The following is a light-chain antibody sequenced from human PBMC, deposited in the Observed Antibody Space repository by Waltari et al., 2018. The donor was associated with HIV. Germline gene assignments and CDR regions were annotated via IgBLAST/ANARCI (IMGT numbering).Light chain of an antibody. J-gene: IGLJ2*01. CDR1: NSNIGRNT. V-gene: IGLV1-44*01. CDR2: SNY. Sequence: QSVLTQPPSASGTPGQRVTISCSGSNSNIGRNTVNWYRQIPGTAPRLLIYSNYQRPSGVPDRFSGSRSGTSASLAISGLQSEDEADYYCAAWDHSPEGLVFGGGTKLTVL. CDR3: AAWDHSPEGLV.